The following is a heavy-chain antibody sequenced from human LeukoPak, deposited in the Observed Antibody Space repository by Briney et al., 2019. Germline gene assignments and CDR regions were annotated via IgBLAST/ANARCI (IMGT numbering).Heavy chain of an antibody. D-gene: IGHD2-21*02. Sequence: GGSLRLSCAASGFTFCSYAMSWVRQAPGKGLEWVSAISGSGGSTYYADSVKGRFTVSRDNAKNSLYLQMNSLRADDTAVYYCARVASCGSDGYYDYLGQADLLTVSS. J-gene: IGHJ4*02. CDR2: ISGSGGST. CDR1: GFTFCSYA. CDR3: ARVASCGSDGYYDY. V-gene: IGHV3-23*01.